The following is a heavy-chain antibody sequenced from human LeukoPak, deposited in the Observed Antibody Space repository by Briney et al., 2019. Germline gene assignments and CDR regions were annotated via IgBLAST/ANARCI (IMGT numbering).Heavy chain of an antibody. J-gene: IGHJ3*02. CDR3: ASTTSGEFWGSYRSVPLGAFDI. V-gene: IGHV4-39*07. Sequence: PSETLSLTCTVSGGSISSSSYYWGWIRQPPGKGLEWIGSIYYSGSTYYNPSLKSRVTISVDTSKNQFSLKLSSVTAADTAVYYCASTTSGEFWGSYRSVPLGAFDIWGQGTMVTVSS. CDR2: IYYSGST. D-gene: IGHD3-16*02. CDR1: GGSISSSSYY.